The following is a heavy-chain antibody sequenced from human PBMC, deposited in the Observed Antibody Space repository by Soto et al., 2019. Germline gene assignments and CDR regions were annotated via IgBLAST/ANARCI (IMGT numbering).Heavy chain of an antibody. CDR2: IDPSDSYT. D-gene: IGHD3-3*01. J-gene: IGHJ6*02. CDR1: GYSFTRCW. Sequence: GESLKISCKGSGYSFTRCWNSWVRQMPGKGLEWMGRIDPSDSYTNYSPSFQGHVTISADKSSGTAYLQWSSLKASDTAMYYCARLGLGDCWSGDQPYGTDVWGQGTTVTVSS. CDR3: ARLGLGDCWSGDQPYGTDV. V-gene: IGHV5-10-1*01.